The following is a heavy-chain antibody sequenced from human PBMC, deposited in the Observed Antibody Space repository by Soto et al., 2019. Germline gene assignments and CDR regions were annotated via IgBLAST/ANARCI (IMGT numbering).Heavy chain of an antibody. CDR2: ISYDGSNK. J-gene: IGHJ4*02. CDR3: ARGDPYYYDSSGYRLFDY. Sequence: GGSLRLSCAASGFTFSSYAMHWVRQAPGKGLEWVAVISYDGSNKYYADSVKGRFTISRDNSKNTLYLQMNSLRAEDTAVYYCARGDPYYYDSSGYRLFDYWGQGTLVTVSS. D-gene: IGHD3-22*01. CDR1: GFTFSSYA. V-gene: IGHV3-30-3*01.